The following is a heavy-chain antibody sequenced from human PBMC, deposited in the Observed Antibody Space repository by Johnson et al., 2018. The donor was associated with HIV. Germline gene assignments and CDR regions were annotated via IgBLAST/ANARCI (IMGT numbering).Heavy chain of an antibody. CDR1: AFTFSSND. J-gene: IGHJ3*02. V-gene: IGHV3-30*03. CDR3: ARGTGTDDAFDI. D-gene: IGHD1-1*01. CDR2: ISYDGSNK. Sequence: QVQLVESGGGLVQPGGSLRLSCGASAFTFSSNDMKWVRQAPGKGLEWVAVISYDGSNKYYADSVKGRFTISRDNAKNTLYLQMNSLRAEDTAVYYCARGTGTDDAFDIWGQGTMVTVSS.